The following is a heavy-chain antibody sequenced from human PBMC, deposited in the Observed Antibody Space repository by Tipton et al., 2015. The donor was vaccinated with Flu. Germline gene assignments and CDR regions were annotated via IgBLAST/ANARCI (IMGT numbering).Heavy chain of an antibody. CDR2: IHRSGSG. CDR1: GDSIGYPYY. CDR3: ARLTYYYGSGTSDS. D-gene: IGHD3-10*01. V-gene: IGHV4-38-2*01. Sequence: TLSLTCSVSGDSIGYPYYWGWIRQTPGKGLEWIGNIHRSGSGYYNPSLKSRVTMSVDSSKNQFSLRLTSVTAADTAVYYCARLTYYYGSGTSDSWGQGILVTVSS. J-gene: IGHJ4*02.